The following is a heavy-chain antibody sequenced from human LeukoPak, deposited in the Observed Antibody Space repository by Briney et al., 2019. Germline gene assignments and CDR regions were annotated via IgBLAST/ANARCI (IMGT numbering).Heavy chain of an antibody. D-gene: IGHD3-10*01. CDR3: ARDQPITMVRGVNDY. V-gene: IGHV1-46*01. Sequence: ASVKVSCKASGCTFTSYYMHWVRQAPGQGLEWMGIINPSGGSTSYAQKFQGRVTMTRDTSTSTVYMELSSLRSEDTAVYYCARDQPITMVRGVNDYWGQGTLVTVSS. CDR1: GCTFTSYY. CDR2: INPSGGST. J-gene: IGHJ4*02.